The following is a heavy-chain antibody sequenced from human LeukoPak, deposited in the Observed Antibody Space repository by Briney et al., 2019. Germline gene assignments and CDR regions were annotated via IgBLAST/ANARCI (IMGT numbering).Heavy chain of an antibody. CDR1: GFTFSSYA. V-gene: IGHV3-23*01. D-gene: IGHD1-26*01. CDR2: ISGSGGST. CDR3: AKDPFLVGATNFDY. J-gene: IGHJ4*02. Sequence: GGSLRLSYAASGFTFSSYAMSWVRQAPGKGLEWVSAISGSGGSTYYADSVKGRFTISRDNSKNTLYLLMNSLRAEDTAVYYCAKDPFLVGATNFDYWGQGTLVTVSS.